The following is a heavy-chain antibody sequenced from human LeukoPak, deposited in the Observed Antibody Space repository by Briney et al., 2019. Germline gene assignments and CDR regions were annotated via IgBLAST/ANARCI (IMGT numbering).Heavy chain of an antibody. CDR1: GYTFTSYG. J-gene: IGHJ2*01. V-gene: IGHV1-18*01. CDR2: ISAYNGNT. D-gene: IGHD4-23*01. Sequence: ASVKVSCKASGYTFTSYGINWVRQAPGQGLEWMGWISAYNGNTNYAQKLQGRVTMTTDTSTSTAYMELRSLRSDDTAVYYCARGAGVGGPSDWYFDLWGRGTLVTVSS. CDR3: ARGAGVGGPSDWYFDL.